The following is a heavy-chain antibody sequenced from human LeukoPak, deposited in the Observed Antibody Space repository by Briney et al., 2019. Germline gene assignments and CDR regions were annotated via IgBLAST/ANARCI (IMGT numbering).Heavy chain of an antibody. CDR1: GGSISSYY. CDR2: IYYSGST. CDR3: ARDRLKGSRHYYYYGMDV. D-gene: IGHD3-22*01. J-gene: IGHJ6*04. Sequence: SETLSLTCTVSGGSISSYYWSWIRQPPGKGLEWIGYIYYSGSTNYNPSLKSRVTISADTSKNQFSLKLSSVTAADTAVYYCARDRLKGSRHYYYYGMDVWGKGTTVTVSS. V-gene: IGHV4-59*01.